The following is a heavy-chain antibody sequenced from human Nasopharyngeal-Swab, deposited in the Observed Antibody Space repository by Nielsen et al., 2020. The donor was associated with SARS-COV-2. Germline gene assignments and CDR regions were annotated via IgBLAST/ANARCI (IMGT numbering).Heavy chain of an antibody. CDR2: ISGSGGST. J-gene: IGHJ4*02. V-gene: IGHV3-23*01. Sequence: GGSLRLSCAASGFTFSSYAVSWVRQAPGKGLEWVSAISGSGGSTYYADSVKGRFTISRDNSKNTLYLQMNSLRAEDTAVYYCAKDLSLVVITTPNYWGQGTLVTVSS. CDR1: GFTFSSYA. CDR3: AKDLSLVVITTPNY. D-gene: IGHD3-22*01.